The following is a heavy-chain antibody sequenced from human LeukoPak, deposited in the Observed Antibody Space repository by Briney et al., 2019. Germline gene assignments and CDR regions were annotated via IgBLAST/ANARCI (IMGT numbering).Heavy chain of an antibody. CDR2: IKQDGSEK. CDR3: AKVSRGSYYRGYFDY. V-gene: IGHV3-7*03. CDR1: GFTFSSYW. D-gene: IGHD1-26*01. J-gene: IGHJ4*02. Sequence: GGSLRLSCAASGFTFSSYWMSWVRQAPGKGLEWVANIKQDGSEKYYVDSVKGRFTISRDNSKNTLYLQMNSLRAEDTAVYYCAKVSRGSYYRGYFDYWGQGTLVTVSS.